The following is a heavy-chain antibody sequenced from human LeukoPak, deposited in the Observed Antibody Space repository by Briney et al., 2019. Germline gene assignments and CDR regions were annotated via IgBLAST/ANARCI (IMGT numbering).Heavy chain of an antibody. CDR1: GYTFTSYY. J-gene: IGHJ3*02. CDR3: ARGGEWELHQTGAFDI. V-gene: IGHV1-46*01. D-gene: IGHD1-26*01. Sequence: ASVTVSCTASGYTFTSYYMHWVRQAPGQGLEWMGIINPSGGSTSYAQKFQGRVTMTRDTSTSTVYMELSSLRSEDTAVYYCARGGEWELHQTGAFDIWGQGTMVTVSS. CDR2: INPSGGST.